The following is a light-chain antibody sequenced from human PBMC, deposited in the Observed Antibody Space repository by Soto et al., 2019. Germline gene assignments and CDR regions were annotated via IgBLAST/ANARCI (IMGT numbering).Light chain of an antibody. CDR3: QQSTTAPPFT. CDR1: QNVRTS. V-gene: IGKV1-39*01. J-gene: IGKJ2*01. CDR2: ATS. Sequence: DIVMTQSPSSLSASAGDRVTITCRASQNVRTSLNWYQQKPGKAPKLLIFATSTLQLGVPPRFSGSGSGTDFTLTISSLQPDDVATYFCQQSTTAPPFTFGLGTKVEIK.